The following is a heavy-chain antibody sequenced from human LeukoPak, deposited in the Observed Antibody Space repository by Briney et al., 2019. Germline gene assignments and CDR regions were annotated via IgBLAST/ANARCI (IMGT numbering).Heavy chain of an antibody. CDR2: VSGSGGST. CDR3: AKAPVTSCRGAFCYPFDY. CDR1: GFTFSSYA. J-gene: IGHJ4*02. V-gene: IGHV3-23*01. Sequence: GSLRLSCAVSGFTFSSYAMSWVRQAPGKGLEWVSGVSGSGGSTYYADSVRGRFTISRDTSRSTLYLQMNSLRAEDAAVYYCAKAPVTSCRGAFCYPFDYWGQGTLVTVSS. D-gene: IGHD2-15*01.